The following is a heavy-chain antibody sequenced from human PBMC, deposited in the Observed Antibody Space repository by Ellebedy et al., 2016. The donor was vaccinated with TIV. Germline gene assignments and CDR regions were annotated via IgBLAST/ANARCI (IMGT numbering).Heavy chain of an antibody. V-gene: IGHV1-69*13. CDR3: ARDGGYSNSWLDY. CDR1: GGTFSNYA. Sequence: AASVKVSCKASGGTFSNYAITWVRQAPGQRLEWMGGIIPIFGTANYAQRFQGRVTITADESTSTAYMELSSLRSEDTAVYYCARDGGYSNSWLDYWGQGTLVTVSS. J-gene: IGHJ4*02. D-gene: IGHD6-13*01. CDR2: IIPIFGTA.